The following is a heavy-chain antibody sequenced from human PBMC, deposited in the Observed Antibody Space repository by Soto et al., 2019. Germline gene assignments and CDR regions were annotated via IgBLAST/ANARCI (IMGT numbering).Heavy chain of an antibody. CDR3: ARGPLYYFDY. V-gene: IGHV3-21*02. Sequence: EVQLVESGGGLVKPGGSLRLSCEDSGFTFSSYTIHWVRRAPGKGLEWVSSISSRSTNTHYADSVRGRFTISRDNAKRSLYLQMNSLRAEDTAVDYCARGPLYYFDYWGQGTLVTVSS. CDR1: GFTFSSYT. CDR2: ISSRSTNT. J-gene: IGHJ4*02.